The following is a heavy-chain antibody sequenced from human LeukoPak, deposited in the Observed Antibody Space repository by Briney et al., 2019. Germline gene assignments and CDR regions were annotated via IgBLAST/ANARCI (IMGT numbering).Heavy chain of an antibody. J-gene: IGHJ6*03. CDR3: ARDARGVNEDYYYLDG. CDR1: GGTFSSYA. D-gene: IGHD3-10*01. Sequence: ASVKVSCKASGGTFSSYAISWVRQAPGQGLEWMGGIIPIFGTANYAQKFQGRVTITTDESTSTAYMELSSLRSEDTAVYYCARDARGVNEDYYYLDGLGKGATVNGSS. CDR2: IIPIFGTA. V-gene: IGHV1-69*05.